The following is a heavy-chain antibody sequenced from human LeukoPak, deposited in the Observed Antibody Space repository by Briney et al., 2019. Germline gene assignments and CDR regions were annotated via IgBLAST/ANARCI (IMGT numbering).Heavy chain of an antibody. D-gene: IGHD1-1*01. CDR2: IRYDGNDK. Sequence: TGGSLRLSCAASGFTFSNFGMYWVRQAPGKGLEWVAFIRYDGNDKYYRDSAKDRFTISRDNSKNTLYLQMNSLTTDDAGVYYCAKDSQLDVGSDYYYYFYMDVWGRGTTVTVPS. V-gene: IGHV3-30*02. CDR1: GFTFSNFG. CDR3: AKDSQLDVGSDYYYYFYMDV. J-gene: IGHJ6*03.